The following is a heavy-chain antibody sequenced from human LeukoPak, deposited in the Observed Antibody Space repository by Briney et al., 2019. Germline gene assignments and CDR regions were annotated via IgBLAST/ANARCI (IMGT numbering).Heavy chain of an antibody. Sequence: PSETLSLTCTVSGYSISSGYYWGWIRQPPGKGLEWIGSIYHSGSTYYNPSLKSRVTISVDTSKNQFSLKLSSVTAADTAVYYCARGYYDSSGAEAFDIWGQGTMVTVSS. CDR1: GYSISSGYY. CDR2: IYHSGST. V-gene: IGHV4-38-2*02. D-gene: IGHD3-22*01. CDR3: ARGYYDSSGAEAFDI. J-gene: IGHJ3*02.